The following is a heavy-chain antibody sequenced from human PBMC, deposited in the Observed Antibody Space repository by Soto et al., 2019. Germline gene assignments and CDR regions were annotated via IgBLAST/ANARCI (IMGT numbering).Heavy chain of an antibody. J-gene: IGHJ4*02. CDR3: AKDRGVYCSSTSCYYFDL. D-gene: IGHD2-2*01. Sequence: VQLLESGGGLVQPGGSLRLSCAASGFTFSSSAMSWVRQAPGKGLEWVSAISGSGGSTYYADSVKGHFTISRDNSKNTLYLQVNSLAADDTAVYYCAKDRGVYCSSTSCYYFDLCGQGSLVTVSS. CDR2: ISGSGGST. CDR1: GFTFSSSA. V-gene: IGHV3-23*01.